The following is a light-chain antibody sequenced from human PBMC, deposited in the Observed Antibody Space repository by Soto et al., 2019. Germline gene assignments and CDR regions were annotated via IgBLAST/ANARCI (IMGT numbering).Light chain of an antibody. CDR1: QSISGW. Sequence: DIQMTQSPSTLSASVGDRVTITCRASQSISGWLAWYQQKPGKAPKLLIYDASSLESGVPSRFSGSGSGTEFTLTISSLQPDDFANYYCQQYNSYSTFGQGNKVDIK. CDR3: QQYNSYST. J-gene: IGKJ1*01. CDR2: DAS. V-gene: IGKV1-5*01.